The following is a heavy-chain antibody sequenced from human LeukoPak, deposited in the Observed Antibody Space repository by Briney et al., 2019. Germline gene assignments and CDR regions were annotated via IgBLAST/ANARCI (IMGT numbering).Heavy chain of an antibody. J-gene: IGHJ4*02. CDR1: GFTFYDYG. Sequence: GGSLRHSCAASGFTFYDYGMGWVPHAPGKGLEWVSAITWNGGKTYYGGSVKGRFTISRDSAKSSLYLQMDSVRPEDTALYYCARDFERGYDERYYFDYWGQGALVTVSS. D-gene: IGHD5-12*01. CDR2: ITWNGGKT. V-gene: IGHV3-20*04. CDR3: ARDFERGYDERYYFDY.